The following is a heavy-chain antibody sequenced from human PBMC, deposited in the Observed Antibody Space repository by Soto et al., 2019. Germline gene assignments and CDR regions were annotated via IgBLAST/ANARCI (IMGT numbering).Heavy chain of an antibody. D-gene: IGHD3-10*01. V-gene: IGHV5-51*01. J-gene: IGHJ6*02. Sequence: GESLKISCKGSGYSFTNYWIAWVRQMPGKGLEWMGIIYPGDSDTRYRPSFQGQVSISADKSISTAYLQWSSLKASDTAMYYCAGGGVRGVITRTRDYYGMDVWGQGTTVTVSS. CDR1: GYSFTNYW. CDR2: IYPGDSDT. CDR3: AGGGVRGVITRTRDYYGMDV.